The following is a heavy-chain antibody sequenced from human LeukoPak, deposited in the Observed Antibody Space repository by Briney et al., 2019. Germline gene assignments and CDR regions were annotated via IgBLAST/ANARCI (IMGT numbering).Heavy chain of an antibody. V-gene: IGHV3-48*03. CDR1: GFTLSSYE. CDR2: IDSSDASR. D-gene: IGHD2-21*02. Sequence: PGRSLRLSCTASGFTLSSYEVNWVRQAPGKGLEWISYIDSSDASRYYADSVKGRFTISRDDSKNTAYLQMNSLKTGDTAVYYCTRHRYGDSGGDFDYWGQGTLVTVSS. J-gene: IGHJ4*02. CDR3: TRHRYGDSGGDFDY.